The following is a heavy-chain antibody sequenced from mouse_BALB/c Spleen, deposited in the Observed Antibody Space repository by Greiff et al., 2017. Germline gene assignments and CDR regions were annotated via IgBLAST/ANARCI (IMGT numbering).Heavy chain of an antibody. CDR1: GYSITSDYA. J-gene: IGHJ4*01. D-gene: IGHD4-1*01. V-gene: IGHV3-2*02. CDR2: ISYSGST. CDR3: ARCWEGDYYAMDY. Sequence: EVQLKQSGPGLVKPSQSLSLTCTVTGYSITSDYAWNWIRQFPGNKLEWMGYISYSGSTSYNPSLKSRISITRDTSKNQFFLQLNSVTTEDTATYYCARCWEGDYYAMDYWGQGTSVTVSS.